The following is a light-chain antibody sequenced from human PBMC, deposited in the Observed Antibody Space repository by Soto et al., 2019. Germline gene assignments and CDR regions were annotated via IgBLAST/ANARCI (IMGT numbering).Light chain of an antibody. CDR3: QQYGSSPLT. Sequence: EIVLTQSPGTLSLSPGERAALSCRASQRVSSSYLAWYQQKPGQAPRLLIYGASSRATGIPDRFSGSGSGTDFTLTIRRLEPEDFAVYYCQQYGSSPLTFGGGTTGEIK. CDR1: QRVSSSY. CDR2: GAS. V-gene: IGKV3-20*01. J-gene: IGKJ4*01.